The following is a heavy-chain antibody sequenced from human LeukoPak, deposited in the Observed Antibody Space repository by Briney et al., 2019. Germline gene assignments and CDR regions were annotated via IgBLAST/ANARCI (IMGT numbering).Heavy chain of an antibody. CDR2: IHYSGGT. J-gene: IGHJ3*02. Sequence: SETLSLXXXXXGGSISNYYWSWIRQSPGKGLEWIGYIHYSGGTKYNPSLKSRVVISVYMSMNQFSLKLSSVTAADTAMYYCAKHSVLTGSGYAFDIWGQGTAVTVSS. D-gene: IGHD3-9*01. CDR1: GGSISNYY. V-gene: IGHV4-59*08. CDR3: AKHSVLTGSGYAFDI.